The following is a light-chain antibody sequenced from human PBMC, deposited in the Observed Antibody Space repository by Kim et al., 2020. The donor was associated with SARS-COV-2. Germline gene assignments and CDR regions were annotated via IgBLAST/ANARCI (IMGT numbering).Light chain of an antibody. J-gene: IGLJ3*02. CDR3: QAWDSSTAV. Sequence: SVSPGQTASITCSGDKLGDKYACWYQQKPGPSPVVVIYQDSKRPSGIPERFSGSNSGNTATLTISGTQAMDEADYYCQAWDSSTAVFGGGTQLTVL. V-gene: IGLV3-1*01. CDR2: QDS. CDR1: KLGDKY.